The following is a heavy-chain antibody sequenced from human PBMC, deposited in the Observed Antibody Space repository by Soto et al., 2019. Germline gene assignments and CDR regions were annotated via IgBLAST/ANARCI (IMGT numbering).Heavy chain of an antibody. CDR2: INGDGSRI. CDR1: DITFSGSW. V-gene: IGHV3-74*01. CDR3: ARDRSYGLDV. Sequence: GSLRLSCGVSDITFSGSWMHWVRQAPGKGLVWVSHINGDGSRISYADSVKGRFTISRDNAKSALYLQMNSLRDEDTAVYYCARDRSYGLDVWGQGTTVTVSS. J-gene: IGHJ6*02.